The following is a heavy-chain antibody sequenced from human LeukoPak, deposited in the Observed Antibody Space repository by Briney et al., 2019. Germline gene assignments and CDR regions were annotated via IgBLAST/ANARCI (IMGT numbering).Heavy chain of an antibody. J-gene: IGHJ5*02. CDR1: GFTFSSYS. CDR3: ARDKSDWSLDP. D-gene: IGHD3-9*01. V-gene: IGHV3-48*04. CDR2: ISDSGGTT. Sequence: PGGSLRLSCAASGFTFSSYSMNWVRQAPGKGLEWISYISDSGGTTKYADSVRGRFTISRDNAKNSLFLQMSSLRAEDTAVYYCARDKSDWSLDPWGQGTPVTVSS.